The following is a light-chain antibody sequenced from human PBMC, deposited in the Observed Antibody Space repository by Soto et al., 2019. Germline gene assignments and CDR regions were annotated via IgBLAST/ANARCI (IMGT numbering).Light chain of an antibody. V-gene: IGKV3-20*01. CDR3: QHYNSYSEA. CDR1: QSVSSNY. Sequence: EIVMTQSPGTLSLSPGETATLSCRASQSVSSNYVAWFHQKPGQAPRLLIYGASSRATGVPDRFSASGSGTDFTLTISSLQPDDFATYYCQHYNSYSEAFGQGTKVDNK. CDR2: GAS. J-gene: IGKJ1*01.